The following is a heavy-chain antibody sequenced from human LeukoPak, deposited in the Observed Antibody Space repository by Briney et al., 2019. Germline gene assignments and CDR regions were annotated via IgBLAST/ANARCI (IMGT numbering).Heavy chain of an antibody. CDR1: GGTFSSYA. J-gene: IGHJ5*02. D-gene: IGHD3-10*01. CDR2: IIPIFGTA. CDR3: ARHERYSITMVRGALSPYNWFDP. Sequence: ASVKVSCKASGGTFSSYAISWVRQPPGQGLEWMGGIIPIFGTANYAQKFQGRVTITTDESTSTAYMELSSLRSEDTAVYYCARHERYSITMVRGALSPYNWFDPWGQGTLVTVSS. V-gene: IGHV1-69*05.